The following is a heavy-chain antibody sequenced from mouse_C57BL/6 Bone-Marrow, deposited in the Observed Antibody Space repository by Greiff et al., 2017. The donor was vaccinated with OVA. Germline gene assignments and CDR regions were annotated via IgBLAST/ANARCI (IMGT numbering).Heavy chain of an antibody. Sequence: EVQLQQSGGGLVQPGGSLKLSCAASGFTFSDYYMYWVRQTPEKRLEWVAYISNGGGSTYYPDTVKGRFTISRDNAKNTLYLQMSRLKSEDTAMYYCARYGSSYFDYWGQGTTLTVSS. CDR3: ARYGSSYFDY. V-gene: IGHV5-12*01. CDR2: ISNGGGST. J-gene: IGHJ2*01. D-gene: IGHD1-1*01. CDR1: GFTFSDYY.